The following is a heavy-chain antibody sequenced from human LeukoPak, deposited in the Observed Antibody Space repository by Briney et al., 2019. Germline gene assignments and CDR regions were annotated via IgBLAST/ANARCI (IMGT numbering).Heavy chain of an antibody. J-gene: IGHJ4*02. CDR2: INPNSGGT. CDR3: ARLGIRGVISNDY. Sequence: ASVKVSCKASGYTFTGYYMHWVRQAPGQGLEWMGWINPNSGGTNYAQKFQGRVTMTRDTSISTAYMELSSLRSDDTAVYFCARLGIRGVISNDYWGQGTLVTVSS. V-gene: IGHV1-2*02. D-gene: IGHD3-10*01. CDR1: GYTFTGYY.